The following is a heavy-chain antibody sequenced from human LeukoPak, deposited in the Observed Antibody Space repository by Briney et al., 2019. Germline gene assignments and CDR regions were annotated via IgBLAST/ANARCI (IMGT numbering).Heavy chain of an antibody. CDR3: ARGEYYYDSSGPPDY. CDR1: GGSITSYY. Sequence: SETLSLTCAVSGGSITSYYWSWIRQHPGKGLEWIGYIYYSGSTYYNPSLKSRVTISVDTSKNQFSLKLSSVTAADTAVYYCARGEYYYDSSGPPDYWGQGTLVTVSS. CDR2: IYYSGST. V-gene: IGHV4-59*06. J-gene: IGHJ4*02. D-gene: IGHD3-22*01.